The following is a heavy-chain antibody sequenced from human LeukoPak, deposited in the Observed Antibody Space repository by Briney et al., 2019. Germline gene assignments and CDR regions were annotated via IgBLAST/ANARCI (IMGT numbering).Heavy chain of an antibody. CDR3: VRSGGYCSTITCHVDYFGL. D-gene: IGHD2-2*01. Sequence: SETLSLTCTVSGGSISSSSYYWGWIRQPPGKGLVWIGSIYYSGATYYNPSLKSRVTISIDTSKNQFSLKLSSVTAADTAVYYCVRSGGYCSTITCHVDYFGLWGRGTLVTVSS. V-gene: IGHV4-39*01. J-gene: IGHJ2*01. CDR2: IYYSGAT. CDR1: GGSISSSSYY.